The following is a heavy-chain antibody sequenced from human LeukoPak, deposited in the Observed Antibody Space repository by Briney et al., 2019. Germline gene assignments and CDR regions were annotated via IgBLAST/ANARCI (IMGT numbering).Heavy chain of an antibody. Sequence: PGGSLRLSCAASGVAFSRNAMSWVRQAPGKGLGWVSSISGNGGSTYYADSVKGRFTISRDNSKNTLYLQMNSLRAEDTAVYYCAKGSIQRDAFDIWGQGTMVTVSS. CDR3: AKGSIQRDAFDI. V-gene: IGHV3-23*01. J-gene: IGHJ3*02. CDR1: GVAFSRNA. CDR2: ISGNGGST.